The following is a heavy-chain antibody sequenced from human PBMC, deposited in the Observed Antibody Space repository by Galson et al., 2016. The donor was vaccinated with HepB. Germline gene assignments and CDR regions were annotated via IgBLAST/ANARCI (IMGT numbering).Heavy chain of an antibody. Sequence: SVKVSCKASGFSFTSSGVQWVRQARGLRPEWIGWIVVGSGNTNYAQKFQERVTITRDMSTSTAYMELSSLTSEDTAIYYCAAGLGGYGDYDDPLLSLDYWGQGTLVTVSS. V-gene: IGHV1-58*01. CDR3: AAGLGGYGDYDDPLLSLDY. J-gene: IGHJ4*02. CDR1: GFSFTSSG. D-gene: IGHD4-17*01. CDR2: IVVGSGNT.